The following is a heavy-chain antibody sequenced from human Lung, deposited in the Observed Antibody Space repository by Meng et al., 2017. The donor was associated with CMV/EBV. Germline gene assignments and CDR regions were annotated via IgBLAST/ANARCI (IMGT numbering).Heavy chain of an antibody. CDR1: GGSIGSGGYY. D-gene: IGHD5-24*01. CDR3: AREAGRDGYATPKFDY. V-gene: IGHV4-31*03. CDR2: IYYTGST. Sequence: QGRRQGPGQGLVMPSQTLSLTCTVSGGSIGSGGYYWSWIRQHPGKGLEWIGYIYYTGSTFYNPSLKSRVTISVDTSKNQFSLKLIPATAADTAVYYCAREAGRDGYATPKFDYWGQGTLVTVSS. J-gene: IGHJ4*02.